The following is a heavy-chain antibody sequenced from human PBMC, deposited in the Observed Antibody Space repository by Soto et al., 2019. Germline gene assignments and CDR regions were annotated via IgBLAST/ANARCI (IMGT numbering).Heavy chain of an antibody. Sequence: GGSLRLSCAASGFTFSSYAMSWVRQAPGKGLEWVSAISGGGGSTYYADSVKGRFTISRDNSKNTLYLQMNSLRAEDTAVYYCAKRPQGAERPFDYWGQGTLVTVSS. J-gene: IGHJ4*02. CDR2: ISGGGGST. CDR3: AKRPQGAERPFDY. V-gene: IGHV3-23*01. CDR1: GFTFSSYA.